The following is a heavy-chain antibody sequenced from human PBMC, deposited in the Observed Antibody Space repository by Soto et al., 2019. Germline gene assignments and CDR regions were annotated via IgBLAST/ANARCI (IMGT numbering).Heavy chain of an antibody. J-gene: IGHJ4*02. CDR3: SRRSYYDSSGPKGFDY. CDR1: GGSISSGGYS. CDR2: IYHSGST. D-gene: IGHD3-22*01. Sequence: SETLSLTCAVSGGSISSGGYSWSWIRQPPGKGLEWIGYIYHSGSTYYNPSLKSRVTISVDRSKNQYSLKLSSVTAADTAVYYCSRRSYYDSSGPKGFDYWGQGTLVTVS. V-gene: IGHV4-30-2*01.